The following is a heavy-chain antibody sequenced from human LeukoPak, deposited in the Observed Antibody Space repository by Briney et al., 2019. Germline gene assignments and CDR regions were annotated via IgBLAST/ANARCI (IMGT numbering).Heavy chain of an antibody. V-gene: IGHV3-23*01. CDR1: GFTFTSYA. CDR2: ISASGATT. CDR3: TKGSYYDNSGRAYFDY. D-gene: IGHD3-22*01. Sequence: GGSLRLSCAASGFTFTSYAMNWVRQAPGKGLEWVSVISASGATTDYADSVKGRFTISRDNSKNTLYLQMNSLRAEDTAVYYSTKGSYYDNSGRAYFDYWGQGTLVTVSS. J-gene: IGHJ4*02.